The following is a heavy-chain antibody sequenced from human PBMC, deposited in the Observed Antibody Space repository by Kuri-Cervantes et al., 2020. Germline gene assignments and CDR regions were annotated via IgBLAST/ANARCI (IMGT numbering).Heavy chain of an antibody. Sequence: ASVNVSCKASVYTFTGYYMHWVRQAPGQGLEWVGIINPSGGSTSYAQKFQGRVTMTRDTSTSTVYMELSSLRSEDTAVYYCARPKPLGAAGSSDAFDIWGQGTMVTVSS. J-gene: IGHJ3*02. V-gene: IGHV1-46*01. D-gene: IGHD6-13*01. CDR2: INPSGGST. CDR3: ARPKPLGAAGSSDAFDI. CDR1: VYTFTGYY.